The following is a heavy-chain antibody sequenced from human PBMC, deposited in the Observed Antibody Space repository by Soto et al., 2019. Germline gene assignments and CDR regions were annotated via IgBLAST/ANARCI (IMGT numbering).Heavy chain of an antibody. CDR2: ISGNGVHT. Sequence: EVQLLEAGGGLLQPGVSLRLSCAASGFTFASYTLNWVRQAPGKGREWVSAISGNGVHTYYADSVKGRFTVSRDNSKNTLHLQMNSLRADDTAVYFCAKVLGVGRYVGAFDYWGQGTLVTVSS. D-gene: IGHD1-26*01. CDR1: GFTFASYT. J-gene: IGHJ4*02. V-gene: IGHV3-23*01. CDR3: AKVLGVGRYVGAFDY.